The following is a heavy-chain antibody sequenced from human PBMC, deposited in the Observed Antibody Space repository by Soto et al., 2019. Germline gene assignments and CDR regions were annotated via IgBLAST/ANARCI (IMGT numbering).Heavy chain of an antibody. D-gene: IGHD3-16*01. Sequence: QVQLVQSGAEVKKPGASVKVSCKASGYTFTSYAMHWVRQAPGQRLEWMGWINAGNGNTKYSQKFQGRVTITRDTSASTAYMELSSMRSADTAVDYCARKRGDGWFDPWGKGSLVTVSS. CDR2: INAGNGNT. CDR1: GYTFTSYA. CDR3: ARKRGDGWFDP. J-gene: IGHJ5*02. V-gene: IGHV1-3*01.